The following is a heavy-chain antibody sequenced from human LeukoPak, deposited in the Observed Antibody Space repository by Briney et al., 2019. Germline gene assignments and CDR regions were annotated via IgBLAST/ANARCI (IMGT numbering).Heavy chain of an antibody. CDR1: GGSISSGDYY. J-gene: IGHJ4*02. CDR3: ARVLVATTYYFDY. D-gene: IGHD5-12*01. CDR2: IYYSGST. V-gene: IGHV4-30-4*01. Sequence: SETLSLTCTVSGGSISSGDYYWSWIRQPPGKGLEWIGYIYYSGSTYYNPSLKSRVTISVDTSKNQFSLKLSSVTAADTAVYYCARVLVATTYYFDYWGQGTLVTVSS.